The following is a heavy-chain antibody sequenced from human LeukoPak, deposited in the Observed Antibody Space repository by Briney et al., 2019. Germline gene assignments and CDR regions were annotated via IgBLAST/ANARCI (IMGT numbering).Heavy chain of an antibody. D-gene: IGHD6-19*01. CDR1: GYTFTSYG. J-gene: IGHJ6*03. V-gene: IGHV1-18*01. CDR2: ISAYNGNT. Sequence: ASVKVSCKASGYTFTSYGISWVRQAPGQGLECMGWISAYNGNTNYAQKLQGRVTMTTDTSTSTAYMELRSLRSDDTAVYYCARLIVAGHYYYYMDVWGKGTTVTVSS. CDR3: ARLIVAGHYYYYMDV.